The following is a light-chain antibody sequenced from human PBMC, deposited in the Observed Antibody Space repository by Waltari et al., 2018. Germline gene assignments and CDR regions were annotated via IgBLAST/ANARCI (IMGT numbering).Light chain of an antibody. Sequence: QSALTQPAPVSGSPGQSITTSCPGTSSDVGFYDFVSWFQQSPGKAPKVMIYKVNNRPSGVSNRFSGSKSANTASLPISGLQAEDEADYYCSSYTRRSYWVFGGGTQLTVL. CDR2: KVN. J-gene: IGLJ3*02. CDR1: SSDVGFYDF. V-gene: IGLV2-14*01. CDR3: SSYTRRSYWV.